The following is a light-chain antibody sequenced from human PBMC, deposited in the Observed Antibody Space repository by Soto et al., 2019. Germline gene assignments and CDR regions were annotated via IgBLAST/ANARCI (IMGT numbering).Light chain of an antibody. CDR2: WAS. CDR3: HQYYTTPYT. V-gene: IGKV4-1*01. Sequence: DIVMTQSPDSLAVSLGERATINCKSSQSVLYSSNNKNYLAWYQQKPGQPPKLLIYWASTRESVVPDRFSGSGSGTDFTLTISSLQAVDVAVYYCHQYYTTPYTFGQGTKLEI. CDR1: QSVLYSSNNKNY. J-gene: IGKJ2*01.